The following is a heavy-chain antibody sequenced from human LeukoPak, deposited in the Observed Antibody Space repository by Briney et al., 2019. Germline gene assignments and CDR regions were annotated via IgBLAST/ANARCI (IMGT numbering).Heavy chain of an antibody. CDR2: MYTSGST. CDR3: ARGSREMATIFDY. D-gene: IGHD5-24*01. J-gene: IGHJ4*02. Sequence: SETLSLTCSVSGDSISSYLWKWIRQPPGKGLEWIGRMYTSGSTNYSTSLKSRVTMSVDMSKNQVSLRLTSVTAADTAVYYCARGSREMATIFDYWGQGALVTVSS. V-gene: IGHV4-4*07. CDR1: GDSISSYL.